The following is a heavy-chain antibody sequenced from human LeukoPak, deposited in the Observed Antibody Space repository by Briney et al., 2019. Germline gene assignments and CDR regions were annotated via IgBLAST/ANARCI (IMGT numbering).Heavy chain of an antibody. J-gene: IGHJ4*02. Sequence: GGSLRLSCVASGFTFSSYGMHWVRQAPGKGLEWVAFISYDGSNKYYADSVKGRFTISRDNSKNTLYLQMNSLRAEDTAVYYCAKGRRRIMITFGGVIPFDYWGQGTLVTVSS. CDR2: ISYDGSNK. CDR3: AKGRRRIMITFGGVIPFDY. D-gene: IGHD3-16*02. CDR1: GFTFSSYG. V-gene: IGHV3-30*18.